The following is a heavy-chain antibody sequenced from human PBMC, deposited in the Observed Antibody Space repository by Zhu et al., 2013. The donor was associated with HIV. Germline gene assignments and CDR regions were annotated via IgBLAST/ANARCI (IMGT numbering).Heavy chain of an antibody. D-gene: IGHD6-13*01. CDR2: VNPYNGVR. CDR1: EDTFNSHA. Sequence: QVQLVQSGAEVKKPGSSVKVFCQASEDTFNSHAISWVRQAPGKGFEWIGWVNPYNGVRVPTQRLQDRLTLAADTSTNTVYMELKNLRPDDTAIYYCARDQQRVNFDYWGQGTLVTVTS. CDR3: ARDQQRVNFDY. V-gene: IGHV1-18*01. J-gene: IGHJ4*02.